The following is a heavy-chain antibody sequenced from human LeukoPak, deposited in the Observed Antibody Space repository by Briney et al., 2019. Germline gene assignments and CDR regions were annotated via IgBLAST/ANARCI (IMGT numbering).Heavy chain of an antibody. Sequence: SSETLSPTCTVSGGSINNYYWSWIRQPPGKGLEWIGYIYYSGSTNYNPSLKSRVSILIHTSKNQFSLKLSSVTSADTAVYYCARSPEYQLLYWLDPWGQGTLVTVSS. J-gene: IGHJ5*02. V-gene: IGHV4-59*01. CDR3: ARSPEYQLLYWLDP. CDR2: IYYSGST. D-gene: IGHD2-2*01. CDR1: GGSINNYY.